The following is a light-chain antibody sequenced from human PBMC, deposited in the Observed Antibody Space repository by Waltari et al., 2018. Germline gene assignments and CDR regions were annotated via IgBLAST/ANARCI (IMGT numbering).Light chain of an antibody. Sequence: SYGLTQPPSVSVSPAHTARITCSGASLPMLYSYWYQQKPGQAPLLLIYKDTERPSGIPERFSGSSSGKTATLTISGVQAEDEADYYCQSADTNLANHYVFGGGTQLTVL. J-gene: IGLJ2*01. CDR2: KDT. V-gene: IGLV3-25*03. CDR3: QSADTNLANHYV. CDR1: SLPMLY.